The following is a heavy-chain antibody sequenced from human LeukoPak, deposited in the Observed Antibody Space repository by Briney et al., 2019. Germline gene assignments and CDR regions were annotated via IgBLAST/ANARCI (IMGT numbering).Heavy chain of an antibody. Sequence: PGGSLRLSCTASGFTFGDYAMSWFRQAPGKGLEWVGFIRSKAYGGTTEYAASVKGRFTISRDDSKSIAYLQLNSLKTEDTAVYYCTRSTSTGGYSYGWTDYWGQGTLVTVSS. CDR2: IRSKAYGGTT. CDR1: GFTFGDYA. V-gene: IGHV3-49*03. D-gene: IGHD5-18*01. CDR3: TRSTSTGGYSYGWTDY. J-gene: IGHJ4*02.